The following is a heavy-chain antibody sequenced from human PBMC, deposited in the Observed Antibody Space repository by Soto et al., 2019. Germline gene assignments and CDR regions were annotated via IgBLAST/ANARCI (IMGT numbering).Heavy chain of an antibody. D-gene: IGHD2-2*01. V-gene: IGHV1-58*01. J-gene: IGHJ6*02. Sequence: ASVKVSCKASGFTFTSSAVQWVRQARGQRLEWIGWIVVGSGNTNYAQKFQERVTITRDMSTSTAYMELSSLRSEDTAVYYCAAGYCSSTSCSGDYGMDVWGQGTTVTVSS. CDR3: AAGYCSSTSCSGDYGMDV. CDR1: GFTFTSSA. CDR2: IVVGSGNT.